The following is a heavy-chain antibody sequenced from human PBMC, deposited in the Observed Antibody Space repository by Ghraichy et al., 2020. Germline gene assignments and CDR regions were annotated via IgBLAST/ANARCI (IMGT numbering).Heavy chain of an antibody. CDR1: GGSISSYY. J-gene: IGHJ6*03. CDR2: IYYSGST. V-gene: IGHV4-59*01. Sequence: SETLSLTCTVSGGSISSYYWSWIRQPPGKGLEWIGYIYYSGSTNYNPSLKSRVTISVDTSKNQFSLKLSSVTAADTAVYYCARVRDSSSWQYYYYMDVWGKGTTVTVSS. CDR3: ARVRDSSSWQYYYYMDV. D-gene: IGHD6-13*01.